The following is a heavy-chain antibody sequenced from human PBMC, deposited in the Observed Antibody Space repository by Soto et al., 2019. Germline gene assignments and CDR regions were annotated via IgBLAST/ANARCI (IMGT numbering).Heavy chain of an antibody. J-gene: IGHJ4*02. D-gene: IGHD3-10*01. CDR2: VNPNNGDT. Sequence: QVQLVQSGAELKKPGASVKVSCKASGYTFSNYDINWVRQATGQGPEWIGWVNPNNGDTGYAQKSQGRVTRTTDISTTTAYMELTSLRSEDTAIYYCAKVSRKGSAIDFDYWGQGTLITVSS. V-gene: IGHV1-8*01. CDR1: GYTFSNYD. CDR3: AKVSRKGSAIDFDY.